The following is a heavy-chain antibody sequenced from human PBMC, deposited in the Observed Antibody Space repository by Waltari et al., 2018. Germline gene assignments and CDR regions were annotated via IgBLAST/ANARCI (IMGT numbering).Heavy chain of an antibody. V-gene: IGHV4-59*01. CDR3: ARLGLESSSWGPYYYYGMDV. D-gene: IGHD6-13*01. Sequence: TGETNYNPSLKSRVTISVDTSKNQFSLKLSSVTAADTAVYYCARLGLESSSWGPYYYYGMDVWGQGTTVTVSS. CDR2: TGET. J-gene: IGHJ6*02.